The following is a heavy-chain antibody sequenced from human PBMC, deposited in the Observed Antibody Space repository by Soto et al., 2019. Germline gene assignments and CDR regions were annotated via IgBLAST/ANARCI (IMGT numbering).Heavy chain of an antibody. D-gene: IGHD4-17*01. CDR1: GYTFTSYG. J-gene: IGHJ5*02. CDR2: ISAYNCNT. V-gene: IGHV1-18*01. CDR3: ARGDYIDWFDP. Sequence: QVQLVQSGAEVKKPGASVKVSCKASGYTFTSYGISWVRQAPGQGLEWMGWISAYNCNTNYAQKLQGRVTMTTDTAKSTAYMELRSLRYDDTALYYCARGDYIDWFDPWGQGTLVTVSS.